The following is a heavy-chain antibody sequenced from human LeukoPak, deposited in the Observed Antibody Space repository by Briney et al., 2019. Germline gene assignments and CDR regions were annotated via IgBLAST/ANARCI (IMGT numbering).Heavy chain of an antibody. V-gene: IGHV3-30*18. CDR3: AKDDGSGYYSFDY. CDR2: ISYDGSNK. CDR1: GFTFSSSG. D-gene: IGHD3-22*01. Sequence: PGGSLRLSCAASGFTFSSSGMHWVRQAPGKGLEWVAVISYDGSNKYYADSVKGRFTISRDNSKNTLYLQMNSLRAEDTAVYYCAKDDGSGYYSFDYWGQGTLVTVSS. J-gene: IGHJ4*02.